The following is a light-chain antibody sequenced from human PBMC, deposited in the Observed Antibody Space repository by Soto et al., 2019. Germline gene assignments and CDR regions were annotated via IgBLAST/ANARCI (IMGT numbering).Light chain of an antibody. CDR1: SGHSSYA. CDR2: LNSDGSH. J-gene: IGLJ2*01. V-gene: IGLV4-69*01. Sequence: QPVLTQSPSASASLGASVKLTCTLSSGHSSYAIAWHQQQPEKGPRYLMKLNSDGSHSKGDGIPDRFSGSSSGAERYLTISSLLSEDEADCYCQTWGTGIHVVFGGGTKLTVL. CDR3: QTWGTGIHVV.